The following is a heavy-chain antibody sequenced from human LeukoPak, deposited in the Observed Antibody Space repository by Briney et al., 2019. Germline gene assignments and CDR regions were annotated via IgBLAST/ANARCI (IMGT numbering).Heavy chain of an antibody. D-gene: IGHD1-26*01. Sequence: ASVKVSCKASGYTFTGYYMHWVRQAPGQGLEWMGWINPNSGGTNYAQKFQGRVTMTRDTSISTAYMELSRLRSDDTAVYYCARERDGSGSYGVLDYWGQGTRVTVSS. J-gene: IGHJ4*02. CDR1: GYTFTGYY. V-gene: IGHV1-2*02. CDR2: INPNSGGT. CDR3: ARERDGSGSYGVLDY.